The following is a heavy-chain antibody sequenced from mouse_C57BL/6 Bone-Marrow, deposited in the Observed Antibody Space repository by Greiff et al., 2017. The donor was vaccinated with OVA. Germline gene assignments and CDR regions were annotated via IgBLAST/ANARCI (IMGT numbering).Heavy chain of an antibody. CDR1: GYTFTSYG. V-gene: IGHV1-81*01. J-gene: IGHJ2*01. D-gene: IGHD3-2*02. CDR2: IYPRSGNT. CDR3: ARRKRQLRPHFDY. Sequence: VKLVESGAELARPGASVKLSCKASGYTFTSYGISWVKQRTGQGLEWIGEIYPRSGNTYYNEKFKGKATLTADKSSSTAYMELRSLTSEDSAVYFCARRKRQLRPHFDYWGQGTTLTVSS.